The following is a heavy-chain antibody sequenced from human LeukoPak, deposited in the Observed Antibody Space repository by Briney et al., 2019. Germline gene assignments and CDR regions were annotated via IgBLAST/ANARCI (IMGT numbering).Heavy chain of an antibody. CDR3: TRVLGGGILWFDY. CDR2: TRNKANSYTT. V-gene: IGHV3-72*01. J-gene: IGHJ5*01. CDR1: GFTFSDHY. Sequence: GGSLRLSCAASGFTFSDHYMGWGRPAPGKGPGWVGRTRNKANSYTTDYAASVKGRFTVSRDDSKNSLYLQMTSLKAEDTAVYYCTRVLGGGILWFDYWGQGALVTVSP. D-gene: IGHD1-26*01.